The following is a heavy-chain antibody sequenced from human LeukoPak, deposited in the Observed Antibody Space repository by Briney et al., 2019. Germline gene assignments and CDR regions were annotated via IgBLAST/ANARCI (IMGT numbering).Heavy chain of an antibody. Sequence: GGSLRLSCAASGFTFSNYWMSWVRQAPGKGLEWVSAISGSGGSTYYADSVKGRFTISRDNSKNTLYLQMNSLRAEDTAVYYCAKGKSMITFGGVIVHWGQGTLVTVSS. CDR3: AKGKSMITFGGVIVH. CDR2: ISGSGGST. J-gene: IGHJ5*02. CDR1: GFTFSNYW. V-gene: IGHV3-23*01. D-gene: IGHD3-16*01.